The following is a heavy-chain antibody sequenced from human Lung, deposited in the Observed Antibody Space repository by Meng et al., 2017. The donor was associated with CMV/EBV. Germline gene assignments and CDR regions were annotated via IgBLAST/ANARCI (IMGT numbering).Heavy chain of an antibody. J-gene: IGHJ4*02. Sequence: GGSLRLSCAASGFTFNTYWMSWVRQAPGKGLEWVAIIKQDGSEKYYVDSVKGRFIISRDNGKKSLYLQMNSLRVEDTAVYYCVRDQWLVNCDYWGQGTPVTVSS. CDR3: VRDQWLVNCDY. V-gene: IGHV3-7*01. CDR1: GFTFNTYW. CDR2: IKQDGSEK. D-gene: IGHD6-19*01.